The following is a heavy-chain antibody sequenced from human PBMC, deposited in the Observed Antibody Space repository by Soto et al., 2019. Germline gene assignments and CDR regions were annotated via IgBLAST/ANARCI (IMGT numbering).Heavy chain of an antibody. CDR2: INAGNGNT. J-gene: IGHJ4*02. D-gene: IGHD3-3*01. CDR1: GYTFTSYA. V-gene: IGHV1-3*01. CDR3: ARARFLVVRFLEWLLDY. Sequence: ASVKVSCKASGYTFTSYAMHWVRQAPGQRLEWMGWINAGNGNTKYSQKFQGRVTITRDTSASTAYMELSSLRSEDTAVYYCARARFLVVRFLEWLLDYWGQGTLVTVSS.